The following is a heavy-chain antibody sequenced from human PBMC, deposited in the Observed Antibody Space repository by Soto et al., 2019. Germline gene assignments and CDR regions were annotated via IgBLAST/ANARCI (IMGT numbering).Heavy chain of an antibody. J-gene: IGHJ6*02. Sequence: QVQLVQSGSEVKKPRSSVQVSCKTSGVSFNNNGIGWVRQAPGHGLEWMGGVSPPFRTSNYARNFQGRISITADASTGAVNMELSSLTSEDTAQYYCARVLYYGSGSYSPYGLDVWGQGTTVTVSS. CDR3: ARVLYYGSGSYSPYGLDV. CDR2: VSPPFRTS. V-gene: IGHV1-69*01. D-gene: IGHD3-10*01. CDR1: GVSFNNNG.